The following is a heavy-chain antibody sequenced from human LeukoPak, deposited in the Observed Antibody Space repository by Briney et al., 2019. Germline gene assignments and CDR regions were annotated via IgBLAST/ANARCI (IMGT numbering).Heavy chain of an antibody. CDR1: GFTFSSYG. CDR2: ISYDGSNK. Sequence: GGSLRLSCAASGFTFSSYGMHWVRQAPGKGLEWVAVISYDGSNKYYADSVKGRFTISRDNSKNTLYLQMNSLRAEDTAVYYCARGSKYYDILTGYGPDLYYFDYWGQGTLVTVSS. V-gene: IGHV3-30*19. CDR3: ARGSKYYDILTGYGPDLYYFDY. J-gene: IGHJ4*02. D-gene: IGHD3-9*01.